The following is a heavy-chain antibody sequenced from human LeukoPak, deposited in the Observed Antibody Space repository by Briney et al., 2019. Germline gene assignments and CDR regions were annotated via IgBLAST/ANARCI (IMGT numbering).Heavy chain of an antibody. CDR2: ISSSTTNI. CDR3: ARGDGFHYFDY. CDR1: GFTFSSYE. D-gene: IGHD5-24*01. V-gene: IGHV3-48*02. Sequence: PGGSLRLSCAASGFTFSSYEMNWVRQAPGKGLEWVSFISSSTTNIYYADSVKGRFTISRDTARNSLYLQMSSLRDEDTAVYYCARGDGFHYFDYWGQGALVTVSS. J-gene: IGHJ4*02.